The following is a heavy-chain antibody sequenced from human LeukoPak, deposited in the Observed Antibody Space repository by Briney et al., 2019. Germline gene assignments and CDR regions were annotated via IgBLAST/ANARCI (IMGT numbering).Heavy chain of an antibody. CDR2: IHSSGRT. Sequence: PSETLSLTCIVSGGSLNSPNYYWGWIRQPPGKTLEWIGYIHSSGRTNYNPSLKSRVTMSVDTSKNQFSLKLSSVTAADTAVYYCARGDILTGYSNWGQGTLVTVSS. V-gene: IGHV4-61*05. CDR1: GGSLNSPNYY. CDR3: ARGDILTGYSN. J-gene: IGHJ4*02. D-gene: IGHD3-9*01.